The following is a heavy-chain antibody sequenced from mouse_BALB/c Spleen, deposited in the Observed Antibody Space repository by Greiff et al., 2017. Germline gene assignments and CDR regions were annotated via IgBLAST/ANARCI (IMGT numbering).Heavy chain of an antibody. D-gene: IGHD2-10*02. CDR2: INPGSGGT. V-gene: IGHV1-54*01. Sequence: QVQLKQSGAELVRPGTSVKVSCKASGYAFTNYLIEWVKQRPGQGLEWIGVINPGSGGTNYNEKFKGKATLTADKSSSTAYMQLSSLTSDDSAVYFCARGGYGYYYAMDYWGQGTSVTVSS. J-gene: IGHJ4*01. CDR3: ARGGYGYYYAMDY. CDR1: GYAFTNYL.